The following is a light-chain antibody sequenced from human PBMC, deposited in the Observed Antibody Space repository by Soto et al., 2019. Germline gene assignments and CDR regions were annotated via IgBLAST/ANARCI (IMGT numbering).Light chain of an antibody. CDR1: QGISTF. V-gene: IGKV1-9*01. CDR3: QQLNSHPLT. Sequence: DIQLTQSPSFLSASVGDRVTITCRASQGISTFLAWYQQKPGKAPKLLIYAASILQSGVPSRFRGSGSGTDFTLTISRLQPEDFATYFCQQLNSHPLTFGGGTKVDIK. J-gene: IGKJ4*01. CDR2: AAS.